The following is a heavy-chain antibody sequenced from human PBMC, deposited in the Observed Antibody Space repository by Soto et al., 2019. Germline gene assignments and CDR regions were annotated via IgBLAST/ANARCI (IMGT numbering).Heavy chain of an antibody. J-gene: IGHJ4*02. CDR2: ISAYNGNT. V-gene: IGHV1-18*01. Sequence: ASVKVSCKASGYTFTSYGISWVRQAPGQGLEWMGWISAYNGNTNYAQKLQGRVTMTTDTSTSTAYMELRSLRSDDTAVYYCARDGPLRGVGATIDYWGQGTLVTVSS. CDR3: ARDGPLRGVGATIDY. CDR1: GYTFTSYG. D-gene: IGHD1-26*01.